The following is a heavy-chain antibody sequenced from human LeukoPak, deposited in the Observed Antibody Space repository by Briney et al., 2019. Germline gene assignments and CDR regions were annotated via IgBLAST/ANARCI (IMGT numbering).Heavy chain of an antibody. V-gene: IGHV3-23*01. CDR2: ISGSGGST. J-gene: IGHJ4*01. D-gene: IGHD2-21*02. Sequence: PGGSLRLSCVVSGFTFSSYAMSWVRQAPVKGLEWVSAISGSGGSTYYADSVKGRFTISRDNSKNTLYVQMNSLRAEDTAVYYCAKGVGTFDYWGHGTLVTVSS. CDR3: AKGVGTFDY. CDR1: GFTFSSYA.